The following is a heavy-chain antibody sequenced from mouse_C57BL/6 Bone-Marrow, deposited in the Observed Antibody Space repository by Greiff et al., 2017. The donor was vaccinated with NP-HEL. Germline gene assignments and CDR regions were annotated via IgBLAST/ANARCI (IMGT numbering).Heavy chain of an antibody. CDR3: ARDYYGTWFAY. D-gene: IGHD1-2*01. Sequence: QVQLKQPGAELVKPGASVKLSCKASGYTFTSYWMHWVKQRPGRGLEWIGRIDPNSGGTKYNEKFKSKATLTVDKPSSTAYMQLSSLTSEDSAVYYCARDYYGTWFAYWGQGTLVTVSA. J-gene: IGHJ3*01. CDR2: IDPNSGGT. CDR1: GYTFTSYW. V-gene: IGHV1-72*01.